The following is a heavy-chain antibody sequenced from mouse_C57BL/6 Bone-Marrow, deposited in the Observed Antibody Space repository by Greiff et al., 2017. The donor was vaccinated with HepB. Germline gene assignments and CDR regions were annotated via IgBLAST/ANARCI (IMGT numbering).Heavy chain of an antibody. CDR1: GHTLTSHG. Sequence: QVQLKQSGAELARPGASVKLSCKASGHTLTSHGISWVKQRTGQGLEWIGEIYPRSGNTYYNEKFKGKATLTADKSSSTAYMELRSLTSEDSAVYFCARSSCYYAMDYWGQGTSVTVSS. V-gene: IGHV1-81*01. CDR3: ARSSCYYAMDY. CDR2: IYPRSGNT. J-gene: IGHJ4*01.